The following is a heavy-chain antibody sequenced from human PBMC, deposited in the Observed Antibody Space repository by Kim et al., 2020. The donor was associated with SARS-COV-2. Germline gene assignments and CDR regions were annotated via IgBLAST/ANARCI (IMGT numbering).Heavy chain of an antibody. J-gene: IGHJ6*02. CDR1: GFTFSSYA. V-gene: IGHV3-23*01. D-gene: IGHD2-8*01. CDR3: AKDRGPGCTNGVCYGDYYYGMDV. CDR2: ISGSGGST. Sequence: GGSLRLSCAASGFTFSSYAMSWVRQAPGKGLEWVSAISGSGGSTYYADSVKGRFTISRDNSKNTLYLQMNSLRAEDTAVYYCAKDRGPGCTNGVCYGDYYYGMDVWGQGTTVTVSS.